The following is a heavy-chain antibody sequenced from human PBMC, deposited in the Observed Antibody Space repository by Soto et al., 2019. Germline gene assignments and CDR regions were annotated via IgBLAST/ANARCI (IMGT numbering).Heavy chain of an antibody. J-gene: IGHJ6*02. CDR2: IYYSGST. CDR3: ERESSNGMDV. Sequence: PSETLSLTCTVSGGSISSYYWSWIRQPPGKGLEWIGYIYYSGSTNYNPSLKSRVTISVDTSKNQFSLKLSSVTAADTAVYYCERESSNGMDVWGQGTTVTVSS. V-gene: IGHV4-59*01. D-gene: IGHD1-26*01. CDR1: GGSISSYY.